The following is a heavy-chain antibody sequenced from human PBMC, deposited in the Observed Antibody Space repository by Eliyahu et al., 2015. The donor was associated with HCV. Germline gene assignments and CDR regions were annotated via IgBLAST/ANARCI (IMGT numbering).Heavy chain of an antibody. CDR1: GFFFRNYD. V-gene: IGHV3-30*18. CDR3: VKAXFGAQYYFDH. CDR2: VSYDGTKA. Sequence: QVQLVESGGGVVQPGXSLRXSCAASGFFFRNYDIPWVRXAPGKGLEXXGVVSYDGTKAYYSDSVKGRFSISRDNSNNTLYLXMNSLRNDDTATYYCVKAXFGAQYYFDHWGQGTLVTVSS. J-gene: IGHJ4*02. D-gene: IGHD3-10*01.